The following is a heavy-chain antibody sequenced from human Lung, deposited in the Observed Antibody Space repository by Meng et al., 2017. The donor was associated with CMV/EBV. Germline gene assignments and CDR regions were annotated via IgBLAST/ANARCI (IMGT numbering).Heavy chain of an antibody. CDR2: ISAYNGNT. V-gene: IGHV1-18*01. Sequence: ASXXVSCKASGYTFTSYGISWVRQAPGQGLEWMGWISAYNGNTNYAQKLQGRVTMTTDTSTSTAYMELRSLRSDDTAVYYCARGIVYDFWSGTQGWFDPWGQGTLVTVSS. CDR1: GYTFTSYG. J-gene: IGHJ5*02. D-gene: IGHD3-3*01. CDR3: ARGIVYDFWSGTQGWFDP.